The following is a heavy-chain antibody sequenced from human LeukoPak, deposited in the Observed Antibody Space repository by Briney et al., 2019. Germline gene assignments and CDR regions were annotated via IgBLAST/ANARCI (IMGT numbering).Heavy chain of an antibody. J-gene: IGHJ3*02. CDR3: AKGRYYYDSSDAFDI. CDR1: GFTFSSYA. CDR2: ISGSGGST. V-gene: IGHV3-23*01. D-gene: IGHD3-22*01. Sequence: GGSLRPSCAASGFTFSSYAMSWVRQAPGKGLEWVSAISGSGGSTYYADSVKGRFTISRDNSKNTLFLQMNSLRAEDTAAYYCAKGRYYYDSSDAFDIWGQGTMVTVSS.